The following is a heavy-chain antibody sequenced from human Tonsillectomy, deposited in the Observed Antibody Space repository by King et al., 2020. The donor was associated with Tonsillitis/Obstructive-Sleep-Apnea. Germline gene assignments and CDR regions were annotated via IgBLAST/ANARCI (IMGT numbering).Heavy chain of an antibody. V-gene: IGHV1-18*01. Sequence: QLVQSGAEVKKPGASVKVSCKASVYTFISYGISWVRQAPGQGLEWMGWISAYTGNTNFAQKLQGRVTMTTDTSTSTAYMELRSLTSDDTAVYYCARDVVGAPTPFDYWGQGTLVTVSS. D-gene: IGHD1-26*01. CDR1: VYTFISYG. CDR3: ARDVVGAPTPFDY. J-gene: IGHJ4*02. CDR2: ISAYTGNT.